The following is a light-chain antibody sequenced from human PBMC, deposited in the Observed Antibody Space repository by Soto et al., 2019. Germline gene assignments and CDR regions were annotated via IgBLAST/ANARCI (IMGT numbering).Light chain of an antibody. CDR3: AAWDGSLSGVV. CDR2: RNN. CDR1: SSNIESNY. J-gene: IGLJ2*01. Sequence: QSVLTQPPSASGTPGQRVTISCSGSSSNIESNYVYWYQQLPGTAPKLLIYRNNQRPSGVPDRFSGSKSGTSASLAISGRRSEDEADYYCAAWDGSLSGVVFGGGTKLTVL. V-gene: IGLV1-47*01.